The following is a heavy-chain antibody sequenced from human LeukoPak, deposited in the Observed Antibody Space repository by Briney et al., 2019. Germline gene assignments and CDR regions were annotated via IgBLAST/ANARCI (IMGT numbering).Heavy chain of an antibody. V-gene: IGHV4-34*01. Sequence: SETLSLTCAVYGGSFSGYYWSWIRQPPGKGLEWIGEINHSGSTNYNPSLKSRVTISVDTSKNQFSLKLSSVTAADTAVYYCARHSLSRQHIVVVTAVHWYFDLWGRGTLVTVSS. CDR2: INHSGST. J-gene: IGHJ2*01. CDR1: GGSFSGYY. D-gene: IGHD2-21*02. CDR3: ARHSLSRQHIVVVTAVHWYFDL.